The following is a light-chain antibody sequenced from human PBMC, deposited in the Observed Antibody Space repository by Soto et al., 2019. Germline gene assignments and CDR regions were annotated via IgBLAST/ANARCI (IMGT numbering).Light chain of an antibody. J-gene: IGKJ4*01. CDR1: RDIGTW. CDR3: HRHETYPLA. CDR2: RAS. V-gene: IGKV1-5*03. Sequence: TQMTQSPSTLSASVGDSVSITCRASRDIGTWLAWFQQKPGRAPNLLIYRASTLARGVPSRFSGSGSGTEFTLTISCLQPDDFATYYCHRHETYPLAFGGGTKVDI.